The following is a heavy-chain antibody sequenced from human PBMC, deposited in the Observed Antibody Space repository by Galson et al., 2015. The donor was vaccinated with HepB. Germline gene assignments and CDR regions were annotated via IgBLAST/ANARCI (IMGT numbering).Heavy chain of an antibody. CDR2: FDPEDGET. D-gene: IGHD3-10*01. CDR1: GYTLNELS. CDR3: ATDATMVRGISFYYYGMDV. V-gene: IGHV1-24*01. J-gene: IGHJ6*02. Sequence: SVKVSCKVSGYTLNELSMHWVRQAPGKGLEWMGGFDPEDGETIYAQKFQGRVTMTEDTSTDTAYMELGSLRSEDTAVYYCATDATMVRGISFYYYGMDVWGQGTTVTVSS.